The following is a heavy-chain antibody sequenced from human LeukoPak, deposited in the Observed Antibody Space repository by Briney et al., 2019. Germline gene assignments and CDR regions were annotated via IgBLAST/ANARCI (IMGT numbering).Heavy chain of an antibody. CDR1: GDSIGTYY. Sequence: SEALSLTCIVSGDSIGTYYWSWIRQPPGKALEWIGFIHYTGSTNYNPSLRSRVTMSLDTSKNQFSLTLNSVTPADTAVYYCARDVTTAGREGEKYYSHYDLDVWGRGTTVTVSS. CDR3: ARDVTTAGREGEKYYSHYDLDV. CDR2: IHYTGST. J-gene: IGHJ6*04. V-gene: IGHV4-59*01. D-gene: IGHD6-13*01.